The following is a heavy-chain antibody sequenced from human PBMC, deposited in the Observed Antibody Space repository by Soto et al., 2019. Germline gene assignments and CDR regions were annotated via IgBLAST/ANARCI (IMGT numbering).Heavy chain of an antibody. V-gene: IGHV1-46*01. D-gene: IGHD3-3*01. CDR2: INPSGGST. Sequence: PSVKVSCKASGYTFPSYYMHWVRQAPGQGLEWMGIINPSGGSTSYAQKFQGRVTMTRDTSTSTVYMELSSLRSEDTAVYYCARGDYDFWSGSPQGMDVWGQGTTVTVSS. CDR1: GYTFPSYY. J-gene: IGHJ6*02. CDR3: ARGDYDFWSGSPQGMDV.